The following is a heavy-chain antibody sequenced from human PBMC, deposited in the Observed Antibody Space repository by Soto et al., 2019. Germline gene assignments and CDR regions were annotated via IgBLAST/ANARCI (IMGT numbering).Heavy chain of an antibody. CDR2: IYYSGST. J-gene: IGHJ4*02. CDR3: ARLIQENLLPHSFFDY. CDR1: GGCISSSSYY. D-gene: IGHD3-22*01. V-gene: IGHV4-39*01. Sequence: SETLSLTCTVSGGCISSSSYYWGWIRQPPGKGLEWIGSIYYSGSTYYNPSLKSRVTISVDTSKNQFSLKLSSVTAADTAVYYCARLIQENLLPHSFFDYWGQGTLVPVSS.